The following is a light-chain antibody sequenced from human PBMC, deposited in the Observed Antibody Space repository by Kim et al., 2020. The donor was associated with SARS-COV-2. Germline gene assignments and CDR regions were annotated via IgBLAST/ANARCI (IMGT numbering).Light chain of an antibody. CDR1: QSVGSY. J-gene: IGKJ5*01. Sequence: IIMTQSPATLSVSPGERATLSCRASQSVGSYLAWYQQRPGQAPRLLIYGASTRATGIPARFSGSGSGTEFTLTISSLQPEDFATYYCQQYYSTPITFGQGTRLEIK. CDR3: QQYYSTPIT. V-gene: IGKV3D-15*01. CDR2: GAS.